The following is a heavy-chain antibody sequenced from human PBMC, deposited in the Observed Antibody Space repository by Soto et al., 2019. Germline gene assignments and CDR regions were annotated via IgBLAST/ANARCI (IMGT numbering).Heavy chain of an antibody. CDR2: INAGNGNT. V-gene: IGHV1-3*01. CDR3: ARGPGGPDGPGDY. Sequence: QVQLVQSGAEVKKPGASVKVSCMASGYTFTNYAMHWVRQAPGQRLEWMGWINAGNGNTKYSQKFQGRVTITRYTSASTAYMELSSLRSEDTAVYYCARGPGGPDGPGDYWGQGTLVTVSS. D-gene: IGHD2-15*01. J-gene: IGHJ4*02. CDR1: GYTFTNYA.